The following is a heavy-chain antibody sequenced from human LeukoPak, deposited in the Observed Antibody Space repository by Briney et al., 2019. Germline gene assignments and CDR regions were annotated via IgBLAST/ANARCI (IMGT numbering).Heavy chain of an antibody. D-gene: IGHD2-15*01. J-gene: IGHJ5*02. CDR3: ARVSYCSGGTCFWFDP. CDR2: VYNSGST. CDR1: GGSISSHY. Sequence: SETLSLTCTVSGGSISSHYWSWIRQPPGKGLEWIGYVYNSGSTKYNPALKSRVTMSVDTSKNQFSLKLSSVTAADTAVYYCARVSYCSGGTCFWFDPWGQGTLVTVSS. V-gene: IGHV4-59*11.